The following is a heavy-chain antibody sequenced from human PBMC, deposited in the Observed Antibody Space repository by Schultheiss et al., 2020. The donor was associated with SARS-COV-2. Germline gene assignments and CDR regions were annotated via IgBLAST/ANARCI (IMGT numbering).Heavy chain of an antibody. CDR3: ARVGAQGVGDY. D-gene: IGHD3-10*01. J-gene: IGHJ4*02. Sequence: SQTLSLTCTVSGGSISSYYWSWIRQPPGKGLEWIGYIYYSGSTNYNPSLKSRVTISVDTSKNQFSLKLSSVTAADTAVYYCARVGAQGVGDYWGQGTLVTVSS. CDR1: GGSISSYY. CDR2: IYYSGST. V-gene: IGHV4-59*01.